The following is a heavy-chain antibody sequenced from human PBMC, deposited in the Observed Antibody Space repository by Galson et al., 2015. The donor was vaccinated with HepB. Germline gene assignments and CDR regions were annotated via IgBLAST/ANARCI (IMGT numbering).Heavy chain of an antibody. V-gene: IGHV3-23*01. CDR1: GSIFTNYG. D-gene: IGHD3-3*01. CDR3: ARWRGAQSEFDH. CDR2: LNSGGKT. Sequence: SLRLSCAASGSIFTNYGMAWVRQAPGKGLEWVSHLNSGGKTEDAESVKGRFTISRDSSKRTLYLQMNSLRVEDTAIYYCARWRGAQSEFDHWGQGTLVTVSS. J-gene: IGHJ4*02.